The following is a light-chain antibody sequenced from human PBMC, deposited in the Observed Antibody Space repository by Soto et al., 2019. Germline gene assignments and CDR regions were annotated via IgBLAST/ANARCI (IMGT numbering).Light chain of an antibody. Sequence: EIVLTQSPGTLSLSPGERATLSCRASQSVSSSYLAWYQQKPGQAPRLLIYAASITATGIPDRFSGSGSGTDFTLTISGLEPEDFEVYYCQQYDRSPLTCGPGTNVDIK. CDR2: AAS. CDR3: QQYDRSPLT. CDR1: QSVSSSY. V-gene: IGKV3-20*01. J-gene: IGKJ3*01.